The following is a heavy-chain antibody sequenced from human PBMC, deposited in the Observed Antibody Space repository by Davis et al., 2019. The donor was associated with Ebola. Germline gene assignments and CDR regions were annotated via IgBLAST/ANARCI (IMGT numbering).Heavy chain of an antibody. CDR1: ARSPSSGGHS. Sequence: MPSETLSLPCALSARSPSSGGHSWSWIRQPRWKGLDRLPYIFHSRNNYFNPSLKRRVTISLDRSKNQFSLNLTSVTAADTAVYYWPRGGERSHWFDPWGQGTLVTVSS. J-gene: IGHJ5*02. D-gene: IGHD3-10*01. CDR2: IFHSRNN. CDR3: PRGGERSHWFDP. V-gene: IGHV4-30-2*01.